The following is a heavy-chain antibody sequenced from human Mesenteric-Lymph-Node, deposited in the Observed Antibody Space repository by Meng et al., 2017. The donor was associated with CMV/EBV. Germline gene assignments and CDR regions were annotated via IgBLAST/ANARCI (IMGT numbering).Heavy chain of an antibody. CDR3: ARATRDYFDY. CDR2: IFYTGST. V-gene: IGHV4-59*01. Sequence: SETLSLTCTISRGSITNYYYNWIRQPPGKGLEWIGYIFYTGSTNYNPSLESRVTISSDTSKTQFSLKLTSVTAADTAVYYCARATRDYFDYWGQGTLVTVSS. CDR1: RGSITNYY. J-gene: IGHJ4*02. D-gene: IGHD6-6*01.